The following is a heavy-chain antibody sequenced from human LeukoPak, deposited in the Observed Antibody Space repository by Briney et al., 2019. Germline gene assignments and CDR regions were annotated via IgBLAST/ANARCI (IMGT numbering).Heavy chain of an antibody. CDR3: AREERSGYSSGSFDY. CDR1: GYTFTSYY. Sequence: ASVKVSCKASGYTFTSYYMHWGRQAPGQGLEWMGIINPSGGSTSYAQKFQGRVTMTRDTSTSTVYMELSSLRSEDTAVYYCAREERSGYSSGSFDYWGQGTLVTVSS. CDR2: INPSGGST. V-gene: IGHV1-46*01. D-gene: IGHD6-19*01. J-gene: IGHJ4*02.